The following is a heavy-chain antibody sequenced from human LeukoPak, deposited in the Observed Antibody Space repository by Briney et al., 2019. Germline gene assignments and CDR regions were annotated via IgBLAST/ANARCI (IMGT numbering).Heavy chain of an antibody. J-gene: IGHJ4*02. CDR1: GFTFSNFA. V-gene: IGHV4-59*12. D-gene: IGHD2-2*01. CDR3: ARVDCSSTSCHFDY. CDR2: IYYSGST. Sequence: PGGSLRLSCAASGFTFSNFAMGWVRQPPGKGLEWIGYIYYSGSTNYNPSLKSRVTISVDTSKNQFSLKLSSVTAADTAVYYCARVDCSSTSCHFDYWGQGTLVTVSS.